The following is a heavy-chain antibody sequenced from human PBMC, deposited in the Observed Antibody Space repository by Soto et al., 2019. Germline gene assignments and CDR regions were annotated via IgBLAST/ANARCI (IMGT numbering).Heavy chain of an antibody. J-gene: IGHJ4*02. Sequence: PGGSLRLSCAASGFTVSSNYMSWVRQAPGKGLEWVSVIYSGGSTYYADSVKGRFTISRDNSKNTLYLQMNSLRAEDTAVYYCARAPGTAMVTSFDYWGQGTLVTVSS. V-gene: IGHV3-53*01. D-gene: IGHD5-18*01. CDR1: GFTVSSNY. CDR2: IYSGGST. CDR3: ARAPGTAMVTSFDY.